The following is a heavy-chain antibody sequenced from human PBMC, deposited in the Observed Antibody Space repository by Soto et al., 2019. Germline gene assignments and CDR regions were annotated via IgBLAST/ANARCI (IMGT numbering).Heavy chain of an antibody. V-gene: IGHV5-51*01. J-gene: IGHJ6*02. Sequence: GESLKISCKGSGYNFHTYWIAWVRQMPGKGLEWMGFIYPHDSDTIYSPSFRGRVTISADKSINTAYLQWTSLKASDTAMYYCARPTDYHYGMEVWGQGTTVTVSS. CDR3: ARPTDYHYGMEV. CDR2: IYPHDSDT. D-gene: IGHD4-17*01. CDR1: GYNFHTYW.